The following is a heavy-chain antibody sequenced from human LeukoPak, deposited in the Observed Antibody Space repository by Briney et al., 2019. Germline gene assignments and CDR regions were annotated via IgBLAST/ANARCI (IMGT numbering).Heavy chain of an antibody. CDR3: AKIPSRVVVTTTP. D-gene: IGHD2-21*02. Sequence: GGSLRLSCAASGFTFSSYNMNWVRQAPGKGLEWVSSISGSGGTTYYAGSVKGRFTISRDTSKNTLYLQMNSLRAEDTAVYYCAKIPSRVVVTTTPWGQGTLVTVSS. CDR1: GFTFSSYN. CDR2: ISGSGGTT. V-gene: IGHV3-23*01. J-gene: IGHJ5*02.